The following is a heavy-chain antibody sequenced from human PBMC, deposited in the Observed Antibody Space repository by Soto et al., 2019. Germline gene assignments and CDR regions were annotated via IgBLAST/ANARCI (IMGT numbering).Heavy chain of an antibody. CDR3: AKVTGHIVVVTATMRAFDI. CDR1: GFTFSSYA. Sequence: PGGSLRLSCAASGFTFSSYAMSWVRQAPGKGLEWVSAISGSGGSTYYADSVKGRFTISRDNSKNTLNLQMNSLRAEDTAVYYWAKVTGHIVVVTATMRAFDIWGQGTMVTVSS. V-gene: IGHV3-23*01. J-gene: IGHJ3*02. CDR2: ISGSGGST. D-gene: IGHD2-21*02.